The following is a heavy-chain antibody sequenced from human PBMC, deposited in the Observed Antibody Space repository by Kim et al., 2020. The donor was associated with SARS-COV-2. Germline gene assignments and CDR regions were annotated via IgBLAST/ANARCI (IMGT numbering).Heavy chain of an antibody. Sequence: GGSLRLSCAASGFTFSSYSMNWVRQAPGKGLEWVSSISSSSSYIYYADSVKGRFTISRDNAKNSLYLQMNSLRAEDTAVYYCARVQFKTYYYAQGAFDIWGPGTLGTVSS. CDR2: ISSSSSYI. D-gene: IGHD3-10*01. CDR1: GFTFSSYS. V-gene: IGHV3-21*01. J-gene: IGHJ3*02. CDR3: ARVQFKTYYYAQGAFDI.